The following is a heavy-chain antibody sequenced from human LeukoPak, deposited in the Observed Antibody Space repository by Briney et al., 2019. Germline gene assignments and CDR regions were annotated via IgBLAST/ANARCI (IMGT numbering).Heavy chain of an antibody. V-gene: IGHV3-33*01. Sequence: PGTSLRLSCEASGFLFNHYALQWVRQAPHKGLEWVAGIWSDGTNRYYADSVKGRFSIFRDDSQKRVFLQMNSLRAEDTAVYYCVRDAQRGFDYSNSLQYWGQGALVTVSS. CDR3: VRDAQRGFDYSNSLQY. D-gene: IGHD4-11*01. CDR1: GFLFNHYA. J-gene: IGHJ4*02. CDR2: IWSDGTNR.